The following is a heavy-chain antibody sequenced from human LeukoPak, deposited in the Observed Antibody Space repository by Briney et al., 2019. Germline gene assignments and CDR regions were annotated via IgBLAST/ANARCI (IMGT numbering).Heavy chain of an antibody. CDR2: INHSGST. Sequence: SETLSLTCAVYGGSFSGYYWSWLRQPPGKGLEWIGEINHSGSTNYNPSLKSRVTISVDTSKNHFSLKLSSVTAADTAVYYCARDDSSGWVKTPHVFDIWGQGTMVTVSS. D-gene: IGHD3-22*01. CDR3: ARDDSSGWVKTPHVFDI. CDR1: GGSFSGYY. V-gene: IGHV4-34*01. J-gene: IGHJ3*02.